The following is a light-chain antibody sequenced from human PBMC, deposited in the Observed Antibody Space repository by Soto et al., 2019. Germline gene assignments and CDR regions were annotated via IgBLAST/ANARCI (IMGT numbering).Light chain of an antibody. J-gene: IGKJ1*01. Sequence: EIVLTQSPATLCLSPGERATLSCRASQSISRYLAWYQQKPGQAPRLLIYDASNRATGIPVRFSGSGSGTDLTLTLSSLGSEDFAVYYCQQRSNGPWTFGQGTKVEIK. CDR3: QQRSNGPWT. CDR1: QSISRY. CDR2: DAS. V-gene: IGKV3-11*01.